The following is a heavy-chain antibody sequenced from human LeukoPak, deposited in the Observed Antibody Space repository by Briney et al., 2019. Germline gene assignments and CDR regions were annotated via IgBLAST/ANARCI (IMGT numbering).Heavy chain of an antibody. CDR2: INPNSGGT. CDR3: ARGCGSASCPYFFDN. Sequence: GASVKVSCKASGYTFTGYYMHWVRQAPGQGLEWMGWINPNSGGTNYAQKFQGRVTMTRDTSISTAYMELSRLRSDDTAVYYCARGCGSASCPYFFDNWGQGTLVTVST. CDR1: GYTFTGYY. V-gene: IGHV1-2*02. J-gene: IGHJ4*02. D-gene: IGHD2-2*01.